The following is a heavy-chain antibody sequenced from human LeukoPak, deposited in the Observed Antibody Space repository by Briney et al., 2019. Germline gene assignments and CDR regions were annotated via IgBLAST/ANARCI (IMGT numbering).Heavy chain of an antibody. CDR1: GFTFSNYA. CDR2: ISYDGNNK. D-gene: IGHD1-26*01. V-gene: IGHV3-30-3*01. CDR3: AREMVGAIYFDY. Sequence: AGGSLRLSCAASGFTFSNYAMHWVRQAPGKGLEWVTLISYDGNNKYYADSVKGRFTISRDNSKNTLYLQMNSLRPDDTAVYYCAREMVGAIYFDYWGQGTLVTVSS. J-gene: IGHJ4*02.